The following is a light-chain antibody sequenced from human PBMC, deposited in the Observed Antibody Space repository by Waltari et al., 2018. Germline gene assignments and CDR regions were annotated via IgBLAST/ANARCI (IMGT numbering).Light chain of an antibody. Sequence: QSVLTQPPSASGTPGPRVTISCSGSISNLGTNYVYWYQQFPGTAPKLLIQRNNQRPSGVPDRFSGSKSGTSASLAISGLRSEDEADYYCASWDDRLSVGVFGGGTKLTVL. J-gene: IGLJ3*02. V-gene: IGLV1-47*01. CDR1: ISNLGTNY. CDR3: ASWDDRLSVGV. CDR2: RNN.